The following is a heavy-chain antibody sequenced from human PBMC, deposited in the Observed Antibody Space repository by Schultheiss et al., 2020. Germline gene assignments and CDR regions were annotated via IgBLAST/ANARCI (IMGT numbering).Heavy chain of an antibody. D-gene: IGHD2-15*01. V-gene: IGHV3-30*18. J-gene: IGHJ4*02. CDR3: AKGQDTAVVVAATDY. Sequence: GGSLRLSCAASGFTFSSYSMNWVRQAPGKGLEWVAVISYDGSDKYYADFVKGRFTISRDNSKNTLYLQMNSLRAEDTAVYYCAKGQDTAVVVAATDYWGQGTLVTVSS. CDR1: GFTFSSYS. CDR2: ISYDGSDK.